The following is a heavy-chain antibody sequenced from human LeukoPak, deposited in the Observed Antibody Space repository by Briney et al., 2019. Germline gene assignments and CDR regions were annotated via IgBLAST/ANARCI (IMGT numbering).Heavy chain of an antibody. V-gene: IGHV3-11*01. CDR3: ARGPSSIAAPMEYYYYGMDV. J-gene: IGHJ6*02. CDR1: GFTFSDYY. Sequence: GGSLRLSCAASGFTFSDYYMNWIRQAPGKGLEWVSYISSSGSTIYYADSVKGRFTISRDNAKNSLYLQMNSLRAEDTAVYYCARGPSSIAAPMEYYYYGMDVWGQGTTVTVSS. CDR2: ISSSGSTI. D-gene: IGHD6-6*01.